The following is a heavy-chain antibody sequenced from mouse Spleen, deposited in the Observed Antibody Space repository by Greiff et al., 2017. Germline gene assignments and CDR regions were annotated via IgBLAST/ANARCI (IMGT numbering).Heavy chain of an antibody. CDR2: ISSGGGNT. V-gene: IGHV5-9*04. Sequence: DVKLVESGGGLVKLGGSLKLSCAASGFTFSSYAMSWVRQTPEKRLEWVATISSGGGNTYYPDSVKGRFTISRDNAKNTLYLQMSSLKSEDTAMYYCARHVGTTVVSWYFDVWGAGTTVTVSS. J-gene: IGHJ1*01. CDR1: GFTFSSYA. D-gene: IGHD1-1*01. CDR3: ARHVGTTVVSWYFDV.